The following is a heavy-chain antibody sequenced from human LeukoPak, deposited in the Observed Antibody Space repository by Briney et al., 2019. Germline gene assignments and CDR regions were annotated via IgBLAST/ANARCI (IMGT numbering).Heavy chain of an antibody. Sequence: ASVKVSCKASGGTFSSYAISWVRQAPGQGLEWMGRIIPILGLANYAQKFQGRVTITADKSTSTAYMELSSLRSEDTAVYYCAGSGGYSSSLDYWGQGTLVTVSS. CDR2: IIPILGLA. V-gene: IGHV1-69*04. D-gene: IGHD6-13*01. CDR3: AGSGGYSSSLDY. CDR1: GGTFSSYA. J-gene: IGHJ4*02.